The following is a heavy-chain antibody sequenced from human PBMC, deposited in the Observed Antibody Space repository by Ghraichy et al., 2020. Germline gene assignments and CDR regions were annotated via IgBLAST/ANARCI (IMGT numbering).Heavy chain of an antibody. CDR2: MYYSGST. CDR1: GGSISGYY. J-gene: IGHJ4*02. V-gene: IGHV4-59*01. D-gene: IGHD6-19*01. Sequence: SETLSLTCSVSGGSISGYYWSWIRQPPGRGLEWIGYMYYSGSTNYNPSLKSRVTISADTSKNQFSLKLSSVAAADTAVYYCARGTITVAGLLEYWGQGTLVIVSS. CDR3: ARGTITVAGLLEY.